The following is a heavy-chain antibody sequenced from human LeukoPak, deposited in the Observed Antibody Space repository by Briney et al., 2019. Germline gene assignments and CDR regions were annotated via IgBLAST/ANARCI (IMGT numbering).Heavy chain of an antibody. J-gene: IGHJ4*02. V-gene: IGHV1-2*02. CDR2: INPNSGGT. CDR1: GYTFTGYY. Sequence: ASVKVSCKASGYTFTGYYMHWVRQAPGQGLEWMGWINPNSGGTNYAQKFQGRVTMTRDTSISTAYMELSRLRSDDTAVCYCARDFWYSSSSYYDYWGQGTLVTVSS. CDR3: ARDFWYSSSSYYDY. D-gene: IGHD6-6*01.